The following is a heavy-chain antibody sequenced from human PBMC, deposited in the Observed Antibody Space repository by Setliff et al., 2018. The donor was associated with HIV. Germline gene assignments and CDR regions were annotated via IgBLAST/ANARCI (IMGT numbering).Heavy chain of an antibody. CDR1: GFTFSTYS. CDR2: IGGAYDGNT. J-gene: IGHJ6*03. Sequence: PGGSLRLSCAASGFTFSTYSMVWVRQAPGKGLEWVSGIGGAYDGNTYHADSVKGRFTIFRENSKNILYLQMSNLRAKDTALYYCARCPSNHMTEAGKKTIYYHYMDVWGKGTTVTVSS. V-gene: IGHV3-23*01. D-gene: IGHD6-13*01. CDR3: ARCPSNHMTEAGKKTIYYHYMDV.